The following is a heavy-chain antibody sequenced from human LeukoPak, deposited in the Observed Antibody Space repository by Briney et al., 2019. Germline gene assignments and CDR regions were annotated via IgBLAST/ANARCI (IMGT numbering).Heavy chain of an antibody. CDR3: AKAPYVSGSYYVNL. CDR1: GITFSTYG. D-gene: IGHD3-10*01. V-gene: IGHV3-23*01. CDR2: IRGAGDIT. J-gene: IGHJ5*02. Sequence: QPGGSLRLSCVASGITFSTYGMSWVRQAPGKGLEWVSAIRGAGDITDYADSVKGRFTISRDNSKNMLYLQMSSLRADDTAIYYCAKAPYVSGSYYVNLWGQGTLVTVSS.